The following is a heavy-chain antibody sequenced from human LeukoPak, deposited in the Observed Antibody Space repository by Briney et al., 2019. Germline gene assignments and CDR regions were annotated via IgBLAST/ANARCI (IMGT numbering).Heavy chain of an antibody. V-gene: IGHV3-48*02. CDR1: GFTFSSYS. CDR2: ISSSSTI. D-gene: IGHD5-24*01. Sequence: GGSLRLSCAASGFTFSSYSMNWVRQAPGKGLEWVSYISSSSTIYYADSVKGRFTISRDNAKNSLYLQMNSLRDEDTAVYYCARDDRDGYNYFAYWGQGTLVTVSS. J-gene: IGHJ4*02. CDR3: ARDDRDGYNYFAY.